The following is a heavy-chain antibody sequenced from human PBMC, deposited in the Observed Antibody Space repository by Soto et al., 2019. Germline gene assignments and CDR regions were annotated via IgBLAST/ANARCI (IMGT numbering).Heavy chain of an antibody. V-gene: IGHV3-23*01. J-gene: IGHJ4*02. Sequence: QLLESGGALVEPGGSLRLSCAASGFTFNIYAMSWVRQAPGKGLEWVSAISGSGASTYYADSVQGRFTISRDNSKNTQFLQMNRLSAEDTAIYYCAKPPGGARPDYFDYWGRGTLVTVSS. D-gene: IGHD3-16*01. CDR2: ISGSGAST. CDR1: GFTFNIYA. CDR3: AKPPGGARPDYFDY.